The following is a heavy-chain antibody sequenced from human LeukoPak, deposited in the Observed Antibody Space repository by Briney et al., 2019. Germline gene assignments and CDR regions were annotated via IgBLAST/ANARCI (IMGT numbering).Heavy chain of an antibody. CDR3: AKDRDSSSWYYFQH. Sequence: SETLSLTCTVSGGSISSGGYYWSWIRQHPGKGLEWIGYIYYSGSTYYNPSLKSRVTISVDTSKNQFSLKLSSVTAADTAVYYCAKDRDSSSWYYFQHWGQGTLVTVSS. V-gene: IGHV4-31*03. D-gene: IGHD6-13*01. J-gene: IGHJ1*01. CDR2: IYYSGST. CDR1: GGSISSGGYY.